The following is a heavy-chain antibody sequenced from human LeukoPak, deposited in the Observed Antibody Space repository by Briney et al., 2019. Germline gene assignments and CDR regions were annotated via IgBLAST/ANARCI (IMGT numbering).Heavy chain of an antibody. J-gene: IGHJ3*02. CDR2: IYYSGST. CDR1: GGSISSSSYY. Sequence: SETLSLTCTVSGGSISSSSYYWSWIRRPPGKGLEWVGSIYYSGSTYYNPSLKSRVTISVDTSKNQFSLKLSSVTAADTAVYYCARDRDGAFDIWGQGTMVTVSS. V-gene: IGHV4-39*07. CDR3: ARDRDGAFDI. D-gene: IGHD5-24*01.